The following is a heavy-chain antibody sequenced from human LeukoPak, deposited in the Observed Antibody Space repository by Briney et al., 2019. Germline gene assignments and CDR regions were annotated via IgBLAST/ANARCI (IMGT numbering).Heavy chain of an antibody. CDR1: GSSIIGYY. V-gene: IGHV4-59*01. CDR3: ARGDSHLHSSGYYYY. Sequence: SETLSLTCTVSGSSIIGYYWTWVRQPPGTGLEWIGYVYNSGNVNYNPSLRSRVTISLDTSKDQFSMKLSSVTAADTAIYYCARGDSHLHSSGYYYYWGQGTLVTVSS. J-gene: IGHJ4*02. CDR2: VYNSGNV. D-gene: IGHD3-22*01.